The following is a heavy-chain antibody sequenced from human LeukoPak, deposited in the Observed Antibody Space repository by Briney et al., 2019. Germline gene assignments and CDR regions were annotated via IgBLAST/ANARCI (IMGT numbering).Heavy chain of an antibody. CDR1: GGSISSSSYY. CDR3: ASAGHSSSWYLFDY. Sequence: PSETLSLTCTVSGGSISSSSYYWGWIRQPPGKGLEWIGSIYYSGSTYYNPSLKSRVTISVDTSKNQFSLKLNSVTAADTAVYYCASAGHSSSWYLFDYWGQGTLVTVSS. CDR2: IYYSGST. V-gene: IGHV4-39*07. D-gene: IGHD6-13*01. J-gene: IGHJ4*02.